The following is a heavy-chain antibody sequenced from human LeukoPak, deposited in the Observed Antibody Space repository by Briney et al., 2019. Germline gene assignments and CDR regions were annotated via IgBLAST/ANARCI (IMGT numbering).Heavy chain of an antibody. Sequence: PGRSLRLSCAASGFTFSSYGMHWVRQAPGKGLEWVAVIWYDGSNKYYADSVKGRFTISRDNSKNTLYLQMNSLRAEDTAVYYCARTYSSGWHDAFDIWGQGTMVTVSS. J-gene: IGHJ3*02. CDR2: IWYDGSNK. CDR3: ARTYSSGWHDAFDI. V-gene: IGHV3-33*08. CDR1: GFTFSSYG. D-gene: IGHD6-19*01.